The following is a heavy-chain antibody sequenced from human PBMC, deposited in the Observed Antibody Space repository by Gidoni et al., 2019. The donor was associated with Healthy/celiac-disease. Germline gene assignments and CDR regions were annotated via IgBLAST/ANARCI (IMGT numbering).Heavy chain of an antibody. V-gene: IGHV3-21*01. CDR3: ARDPHPGADY. CDR1: GFTFSSYS. J-gene: IGHJ4*02. Sequence: EVQLVESGGGLVKPGGSLRLSCAASGFTFSSYSMNWVRQAPGKGLEWVSSISSSSIYIYYADSVKGRFTISRDNAKNSLYLQMNSLRAEDTAVYYCARDPHPGADYWGQGTLVTVSS. D-gene: IGHD1-26*01. CDR2: ISSSSIYI.